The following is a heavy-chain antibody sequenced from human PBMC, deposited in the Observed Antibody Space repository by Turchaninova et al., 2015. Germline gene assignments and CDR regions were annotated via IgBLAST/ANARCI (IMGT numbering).Heavy chain of an antibody. J-gene: IGHJ6*03. CDR1: GYSISSGYY. CDR2: MYHSGST. CDR3: ARHLDLYSYMDV. V-gene: IGHV4-38-2*01. Sequence: QVQLQESGPGLVKPSATLSLTCAVSGYSISSGYYWGWIRQPPGKGLEWIGSMYHSGSTYYSPSLKSRCTISVDTSKNQFSLKLSSVTAADTAGYYYARHLDLYSYMDVWGKGTTVTVSS.